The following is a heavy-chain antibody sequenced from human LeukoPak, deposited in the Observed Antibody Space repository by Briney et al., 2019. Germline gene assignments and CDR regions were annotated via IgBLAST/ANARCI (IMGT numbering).Heavy chain of an antibody. Sequence: PGGSLRLSCAASGFTFSSYGMHWVRQAPGKVLERVAFIRYDGSNKYYADSMKGRFTISRDNSKNTLYLQTNSLRAEDTAVYYCAKVPLSGSKYPRNYYYYYMDVWGKGTTVTVSS. J-gene: IGHJ6*03. CDR1: GFTFSSYG. V-gene: IGHV3-30*02. CDR3: AKVPLSGSKYPRNYYYYYMDV. CDR2: IRYDGSNK. D-gene: IGHD1-26*01.